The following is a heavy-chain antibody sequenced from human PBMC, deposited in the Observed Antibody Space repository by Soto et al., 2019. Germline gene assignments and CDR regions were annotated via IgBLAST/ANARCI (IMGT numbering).Heavy chain of an antibody. CDR1: GGSISSGGYY. CDR3: ARISGDFSSSPFDY. D-gene: IGHD3-3*01. Sequence: ASETLSLTCTVSGGSISSGGYYWTWIRQHPGEGLEWIGYIYYTGNTYYNPSLESRVTISLDTSKNQFSLKLSSVTAADTAVYYCARISGDFSSSPFDYWGQGTLVTVSS. CDR2: IYYTGNT. V-gene: IGHV4-31*03. J-gene: IGHJ4*02.